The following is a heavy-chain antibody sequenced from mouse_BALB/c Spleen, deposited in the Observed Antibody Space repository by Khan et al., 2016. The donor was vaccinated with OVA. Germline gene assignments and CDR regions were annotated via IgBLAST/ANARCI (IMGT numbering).Heavy chain of an antibody. Sequence: QVQLKESGPGLVAPSQSLSITCSVSGFSLTDYGVSWIRQPPGKGLEWLGVIWGGGSTYYNSLLASRLSISKDNSKSQVFLKMNSLQTADTAMYYWAKGLLSHFFAVDYWGQGTSVTVSS. CDR2: IWGGGST. V-gene: IGHV2-6-5*01. CDR1: GFSLTDYG. CDR3: AKGLLSHFFAVDY. D-gene: IGHD3-1*01. J-gene: IGHJ4*01.